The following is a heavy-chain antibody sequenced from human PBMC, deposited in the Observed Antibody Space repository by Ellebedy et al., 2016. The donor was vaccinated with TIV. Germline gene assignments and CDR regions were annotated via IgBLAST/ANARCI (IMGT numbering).Heavy chain of an antibody. CDR3: ARDHAPYSSGPDAFDI. D-gene: IGHD6-19*01. V-gene: IGHV1-18*04. J-gene: IGHJ3*02. CDR1: GYTFTSYG. CDR2: ISAYNGNT. Sequence: ASVKVSCXASGYTFTSYGISWVRQAPGQGLEWMGWISAYNGNTNYAQKLQGRVTMTTDTSTSTAYMELRSLRSDDTAVYYCARDHAPYSSGPDAFDIWGQGTMVTVSS.